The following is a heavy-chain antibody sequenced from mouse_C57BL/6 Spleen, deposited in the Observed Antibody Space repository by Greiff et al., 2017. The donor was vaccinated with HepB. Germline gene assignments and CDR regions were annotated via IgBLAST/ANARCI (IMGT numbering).Heavy chain of an antibody. Sequence: QVQLKESGAELVRPGASVTLSCKASGYTFTDYEMHWVKQTPVHGLEWIGAIDPETGGTAYNQKFKGKAILTADKSSSTAYMELRSLTSEDSAVYYCTRSWGGGYWGQGTTLTVSS. D-gene: IGHD4-1*01. CDR2: IDPETGGT. V-gene: IGHV1-15*01. CDR1: GYTFTDYE. CDR3: TRSWGGGY. J-gene: IGHJ2*01.